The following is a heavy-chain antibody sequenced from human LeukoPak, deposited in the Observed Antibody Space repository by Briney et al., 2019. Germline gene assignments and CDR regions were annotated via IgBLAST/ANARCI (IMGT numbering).Heavy chain of an antibody. CDR3: ARYNYDSSGYYFSVQHGNYFDY. V-gene: IGHV4-31*02. D-gene: IGHD3-22*01. CDR1: GGSISSGGYY. CDR2: IYYSGST. Sequence: SETLSLTCTVSGGSISSGGYYWSWIRQHPGKGLEWIGYIYYSGSTYYNPSLKSRVTISVDTSKNQFSLKLSSVTAADTAVYYCARYNYDSSGYYFSVQHGNYFDYWGQGTLVTVSS. J-gene: IGHJ4*02.